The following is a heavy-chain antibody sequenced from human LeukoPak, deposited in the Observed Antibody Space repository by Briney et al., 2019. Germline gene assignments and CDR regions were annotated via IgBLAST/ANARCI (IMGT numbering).Heavy chain of an antibody. V-gene: IGHV4-59*12. D-gene: IGHD3/OR15-3a*01. CDR1: GGSISNYY. CDR2: IFYRGSI. CDR3: ARGVVLGQDDDFDI. Sequence: SSETLSLTCTVSGGSISNYYWSWIRQPPGKGLEWMGYIFYRGSIDYSPSLQSRVTISVDTSKNHLSLRLTSVTAADTAVYFCARGVVLGQDDDFDIWGRGTMVTVSS. J-gene: IGHJ3*02.